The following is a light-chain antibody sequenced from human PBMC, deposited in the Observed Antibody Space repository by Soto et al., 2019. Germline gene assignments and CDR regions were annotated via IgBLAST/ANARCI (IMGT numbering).Light chain of an antibody. CDR3: QTWGTAIHDVV. Sequence: QLVLTQSPSASASLGASVKLTCTLSSGHSNYAIAWHQRQPDKGPRYLMKLNSDGSHTKGDGIPDRFSGSSSGAERHLTISSLQSEDEADYYCQTWGTAIHDVVFGGGTKVTVL. J-gene: IGLJ2*01. CDR1: SGHSNYA. V-gene: IGLV4-69*01. CDR2: LNSDGSH.